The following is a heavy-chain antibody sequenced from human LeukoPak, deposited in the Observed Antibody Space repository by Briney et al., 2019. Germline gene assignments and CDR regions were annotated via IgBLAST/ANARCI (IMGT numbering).Heavy chain of an antibody. CDR1: GFTFGDYA. Sequence: GGSLRLSCTASGFTFGDYALSWVRQAPGKGLEWLGFIRSKPYGGTADYAASVKGRFTISRDDSKSIAYLQMNSLKTEDTAVYYCTRNPATYHYNSGIFDYWGQGTLVTVSS. CDR2: IRSKPYGGTA. D-gene: IGHD3-10*01. J-gene: IGHJ4*02. CDR3: TRNPATYHYNSGIFDY. V-gene: IGHV3-49*04.